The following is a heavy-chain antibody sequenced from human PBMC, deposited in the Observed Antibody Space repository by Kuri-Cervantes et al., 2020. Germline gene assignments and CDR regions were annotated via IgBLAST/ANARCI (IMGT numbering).Heavy chain of an antibody. CDR3: ARVYDDYGDYGIYWYFDL. Sequence: GESLKISCAASGFTFSSYGMHWVRQAPGKGLEWVAVISYDGSNKYYADSVKGRFTISRDNSKNTLYLQMNSLRAEDTAVYYCARVYDDYGDYGIYWYFDLWGRGTLVTVSS. CDR2: ISYDGSNK. D-gene: IGHD4-17*01. J-gene: IGHJ2*01. V-gene: IGHV3-30*03. CDR1: GFTFSSYG.